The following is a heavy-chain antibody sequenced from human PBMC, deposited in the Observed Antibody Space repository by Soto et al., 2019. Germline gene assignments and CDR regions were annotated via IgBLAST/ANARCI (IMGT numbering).Heavy chain of an antibody. CDR1: GGSISSGGYS. CDR2: IYHSGST. V-gene: IGHV4-30-2*01. D-gene: IGHD3-22*01. Sequence: PSETLALTCAVSGGSISSGGYSWSWIRQPPGKGLEWIGYIYHSGSTYYNPSLKSRVTISVDRSKNQFSLKLSSVTAADTAVYYCARGGVDYYDSSGYYFSPYYFDYWGERPLVTVSS. CDR3: ARGGVDYYDSSGYYFSPYYFDY. J-gene: IGHJ4*02.